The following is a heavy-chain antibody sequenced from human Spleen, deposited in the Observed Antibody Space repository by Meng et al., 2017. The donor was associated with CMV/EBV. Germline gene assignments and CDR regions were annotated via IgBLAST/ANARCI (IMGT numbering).Heavy chain of an antibody. J-gene: IGHJ5*02. V-gene: IGHV4-39*01. CDR3: ARHGDPNWFDP. CDR2: IFYNGNM. Sequence: SETLSLTCSVSGDSVNSGFYYWNWIRQPPGKGLQWIASIFYNGNMYYNPSLKSRVTMSVDTSKNQFSLRLTSVTAADTAMYYCARHGDPNWFDPWGRGTLVTVSS. CDR1: GDSVNSGFYY. D-gene: IGHD3-10*01.